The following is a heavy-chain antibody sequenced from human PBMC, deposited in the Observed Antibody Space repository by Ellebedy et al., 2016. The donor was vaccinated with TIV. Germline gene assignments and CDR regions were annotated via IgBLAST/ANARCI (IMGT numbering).Heavy chain of an antibody. CDR1: EFTFRRYA. CDR3: AKELVSRSSLSFDY. J-gene: IGHJ4*02. CDR2: IGPTSDYT. D-gene: IGHD3-9*01. Sequence: PGGSLRLSCAASEFTFRRYAMAWVRQAPGKGPEWVSAIGPTSDYTFYAYSVKGRFTFSRDNSKNTLYLQMDSLRVEDTAVYYCAKELVSRSSLSFDYWGQGSRVTVAS. V-gene: IGHV3-23*01.